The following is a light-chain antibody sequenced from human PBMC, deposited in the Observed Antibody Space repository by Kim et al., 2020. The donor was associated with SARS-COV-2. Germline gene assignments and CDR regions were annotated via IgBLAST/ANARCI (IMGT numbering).Light chain of an antibody. CDR3: LQTNSFPVT. CDR1: QHISSW. V-gene: IGKV1-12*01. CDR2: AAS. J-gene: IGKJ5*01. Sequence: DIQMTQSPSSVSASVGDRVTITCRASQHISSWLDWYQQKPGKAPKLLIYAASSLQSGVPSRFSGSGFGTDFTLTISSLQPEDFASYYCLQTNSFPVTFGQGTRLEIK.